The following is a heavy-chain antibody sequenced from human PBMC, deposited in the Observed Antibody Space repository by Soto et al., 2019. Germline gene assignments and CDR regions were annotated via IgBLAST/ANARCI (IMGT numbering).Heavy chain of an antibody. CDR3: ARIPRYSFPTSDDLDS. J-gene: IGHJ4*02. CDR1: GGTFYTYT. Sequence: QVQLVQSGAEVRKPGSSVQGSCKASGGTFYTYTFSWVRQAPGQGLEWMGSITPIYPTTNYAEKFQGRLTVTADGSTNTAYMELNSLTSEDTAVYYCARIPRYSFPTSDDLDSWGQETLVTVSS. V-gene: IGHV1-69*15. CDR2: ITPIYPTT. D-gene: IGHD5-18*01.